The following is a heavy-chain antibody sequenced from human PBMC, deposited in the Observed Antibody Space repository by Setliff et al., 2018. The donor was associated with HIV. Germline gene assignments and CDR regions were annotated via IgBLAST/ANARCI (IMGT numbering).Heavy chain of an antibody. D-gene: IGHD3-3*01. CDR2: IYYSGSN. J-gene: IGHJ5*02. CDR3: AREAPSEPTRYYNFWSGYPDWFDP. Sequence: PSETLSLTCTVSGDSIRSNFNYWGWIRQPPGKGLEWLAIIYYSGSNYDNPSLKNRVTISMDTSRNQFSLELASVTAADTAVYYCAREAPSEPTRYYNFWSGYPDWFDPWGQGTLVTVSS. V-gene: IGHV4-39*07. CDR1: GDSIRSNFNY.